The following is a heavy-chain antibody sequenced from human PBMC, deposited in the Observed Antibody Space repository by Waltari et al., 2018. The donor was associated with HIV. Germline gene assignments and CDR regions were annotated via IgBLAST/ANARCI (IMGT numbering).Heavy chain of an antibody. CDR2: INLNGSEK. J-gene: IGHJ4*02. V-gene: IGHV3-7*01. Sequence: EVQLVESGGDLVQPGGSLGLSCAVCGFTFTTSWMSWVRQAPGKGLEWVANINLNGSEKYYVDSVKGRFTISRDNAKNSLFLQMNSLRAEDTGIYYCARGWADYWGQGTLVTVSS. CDR3: ARGWADY. CDR1: GFTFTTSW.